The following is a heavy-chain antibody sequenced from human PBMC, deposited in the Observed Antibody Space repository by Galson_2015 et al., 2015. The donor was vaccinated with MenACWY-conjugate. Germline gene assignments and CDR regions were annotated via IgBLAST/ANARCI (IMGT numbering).Heavy chain of an antibody. CDR1: GDSVSSNSAA. CDR2: TYYRSKWYN. J-gene: IGHJ3*02. CDR3: AREDYGDYGAHDAFDI. Sequence: CAISGDSVSSNSAAWNWIRQSPSRGLEWLGRTYYRSKWYNDYAVSVKSRITINPDTSKNQFSLQLNSVTPEDTAVYYCAREDYGDYGAHDAFDIWGQGTMVTVSS. V-gene: IGHV6-1*01. D-gene: IGHD4-17*01.